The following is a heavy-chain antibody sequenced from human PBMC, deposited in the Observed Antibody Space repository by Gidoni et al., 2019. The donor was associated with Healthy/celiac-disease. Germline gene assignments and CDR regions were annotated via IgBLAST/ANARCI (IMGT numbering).Heavy chain of an antibody. D-gene: IGHD3-22*01. V-gene: IGHV1-18*01. CDR3: ARDSRYYDSSGYYRYYYGMDV. CDR1: GYTFTSYG. CDR2: ISAYNGNT. Sequence: GAEVKKPGASVKVSCKASGYTFTSYGISWVRQAPGQGLEWMGWISAYNGNTNYAQKLQGRVTMTTDTSTSTAYTELRRLRSDDTAVYYWARDSRYYDSSGYYRYYYGMDVWGQGTTVTVSS. J-gene: IGHJ6*02.